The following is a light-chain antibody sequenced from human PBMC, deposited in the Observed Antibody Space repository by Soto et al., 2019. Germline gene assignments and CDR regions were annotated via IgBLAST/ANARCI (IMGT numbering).Light chain of an antibody. J-gene: IGKJ5*01. Sequence: EIVLTQAPVTLSLSPGERATLSCRASQSINNYLAWYQQKPGQAPRLLIYDASNRATGIPARFSGSGSGTVFTLTISSLEPEDFAVYYCQQRVNWQVTFGQGTRLDIK. CDR2: DAS. CDR1: QSINNY. V-gene: IGKV3-11*01. CDR3: QQRVNWQVT.